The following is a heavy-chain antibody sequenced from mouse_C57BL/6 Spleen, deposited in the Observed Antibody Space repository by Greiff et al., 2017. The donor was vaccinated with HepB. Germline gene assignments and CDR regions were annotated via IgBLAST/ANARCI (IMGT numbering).Heavy chain of an antibody. CDR1: GFSLTSYA. D-gene: IGHD1-1*01. V-gene: IGHV2-9-1*01. CDR2: IWTGGGT. J-gene: IGHJ2*01. CDR3: ARNHYYGSSWEFDY. Sequence: QVQLQQSGPGLVAPSQSLSITCTVSGFSLTSYAISWVRQPPGKGLEWLGVIWTGGGTNYNSALKSRLSISKDNSKSQVFLKMNSLQTDDTARYYCARNHYYGSSWEFDYWGQGTTLTVSS.